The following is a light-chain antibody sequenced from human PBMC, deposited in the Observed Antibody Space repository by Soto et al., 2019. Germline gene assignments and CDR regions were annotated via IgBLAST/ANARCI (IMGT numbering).Light chain of an antibody. V-gene: IGKV1-12*01. CDR3: QQAKSFPLT. CDR1: QDISNL. CDR2: AAS. J-gene: IGKJ4*01. Sequence: DIQMTQSPSSVSASVGDTVTITCRASQDISNLLAWYQQLPGKAPQLLIYAASTLQGGVPSSFSVSRSATDFTLTISSLQTKEFAPYFCQQAKSFPLTFGGGTKVE.